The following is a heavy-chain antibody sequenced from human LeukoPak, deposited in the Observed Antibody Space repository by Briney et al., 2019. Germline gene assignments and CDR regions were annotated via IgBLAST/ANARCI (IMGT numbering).Heavy chain of an antibody. V-gene: IGHV4-39*07. CDR3: AIQNDYGDNFDY. J-gene: IGHJ4*02. CDR2: IYYSGST. CDR1: GGSISSSSYY. Sequence: SEALSLTCTVSGGSISSSSYYWGWIRQPPGKGLEWIGSIYYSGSTYYNPSLKSRVTISVDTSKNQFSLKLSSVTAADTAVYYCAIQNDYGDNFDYWGQGTLVTVSS. D-gene: IGHD4-17*01.